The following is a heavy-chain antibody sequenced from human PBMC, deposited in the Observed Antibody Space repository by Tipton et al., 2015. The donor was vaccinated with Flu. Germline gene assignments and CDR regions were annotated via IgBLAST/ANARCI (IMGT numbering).Heavy chain of an antibody. CDR2: INHSGST. CDR1: GGSFSGYY. D-gene: IGHD6-13*01. V-gene: IGHV4-34*01. Sequence: LRLSCAVYGGSFSGYYWSWIRQPPGKGLEWIGEINHSGSTNYNPSLKSRVTISVDTSKNQFSLKLSSVTAADTAVYYCARSKVAAGTESFDYWSQGTLVTVSS. CDR3: ARSKVAAGTESFDY. J-gene: IGHJ4*02.